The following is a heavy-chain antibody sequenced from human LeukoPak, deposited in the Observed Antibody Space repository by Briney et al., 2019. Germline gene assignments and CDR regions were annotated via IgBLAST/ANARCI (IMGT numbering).Heavy chain of an antibody. CDR2: ISYDGSNK. Sequence: GRSLRLSCAASGFTFSTYGMHWVRQAPGKGLEWVAVISYDGSNKYCADSVKGRFTISRDNSKNTLYLQMNSLRAEDTAVYYCAKDAHYYYDSSGYIYFQHWGQGTLVTVSS. V-gene: IGHV3-30*18. D-gene: IGHD3-22*01. CDR3: AKDAHYYYDSSGYIYFQH. J-gene: IGHJ1*01. CDR1: GFTFSTYG.